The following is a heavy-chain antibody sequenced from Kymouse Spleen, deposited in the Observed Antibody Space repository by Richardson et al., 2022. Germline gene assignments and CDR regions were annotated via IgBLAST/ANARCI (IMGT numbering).Heavy chain of an antibody. V-gene: IGHV1-18*01. CDR1: GYTFTSYG. J-gene: IGHJ6*02. CDR3: ARDDILTGYSPYYYYYYGMDV. CDR2: ISAYNGNT. D-gene: IGHD3-9*01. Sequence: QVQLVQSGAEVKKPGASVKVSCKASGYTFTSYGISWVRQAPGQGLEWMGWISAYNGNTNYAQKLQGRVTMTTDTSTSTAYMELRSLRSDDTAVYYCARDDILTGYSPYYYYYYGMDVWGQGTTVTVSS.